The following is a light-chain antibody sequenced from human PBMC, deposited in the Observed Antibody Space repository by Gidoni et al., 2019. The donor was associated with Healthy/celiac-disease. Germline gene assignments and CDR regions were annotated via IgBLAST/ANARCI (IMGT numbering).Light chain of an antibody. J-gene: IGKJ1*01. CDR3: QQYGSSPRT. V-gene: IGKV3-20*01. CDR1: QSVSSSY. Sequence: EIVLTQSPGTLSLSPGERATLSCRASQSVSSSYLAWYQQKPGQAPRLLTYGASSRATGIPDRFSGSGSGTDFTLTISRLEPEDFAVYYCQQYGSSPRTFGQGTKVESK. CDR2: GAS.